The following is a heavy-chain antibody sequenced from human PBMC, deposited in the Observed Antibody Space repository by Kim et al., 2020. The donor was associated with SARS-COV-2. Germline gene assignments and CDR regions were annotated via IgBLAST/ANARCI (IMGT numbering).Heavy chain of an antibody. V-gene: IGHV1-2*06. CDR3: ARGITIFGVVIDSDAFDI. CDR1: GYTFTGYY. D-gene: IGHD3-3*01. Sequence: ASVKVSCKASGYTFTGYYMHWVRQAPGQGLEWMGRINPNSGGTNYAQKFQGRVTMTRDTSINTAYMELSRLRSDDTAVYYCARGITIFGVVIDSDAFDIWGQGTMVTVSS. CDR2: INPNSGGT. J-gene: IGHJ3*02.